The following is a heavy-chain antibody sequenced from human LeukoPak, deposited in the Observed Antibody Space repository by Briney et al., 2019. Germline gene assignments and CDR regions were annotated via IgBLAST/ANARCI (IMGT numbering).Heavy chain of an antibody. CDR3: ASSSSGYYDKGIRIFDY. Sequence: SGPTLVKPSETLSLTCTVSGGSISSSSYYWGWIRQPPGKGLEWIGSIYYSGSTYYNPSLKSRVTISVDTSKNQFSLKLSSVTAADTAVYYCASSSSGYYDKGIRIFDYWGQGTLVTVSS. CDR1: GGSISSSSYY. V-gene: IGHV4-39*07. J-gene: IGHJ4*02. D-gene: IGHD3-22*01. CDR2: IYYSGST.